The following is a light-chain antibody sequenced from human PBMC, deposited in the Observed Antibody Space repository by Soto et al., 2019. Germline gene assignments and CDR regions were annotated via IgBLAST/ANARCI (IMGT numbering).Light chain of an antibody. J-gene: IGKJ1*01. CDR3: QQYNRWPLT. V-gene: IGKV3-15*01. CDR2: GAS. Sequence: VLTQSPATLSVYPGKRATLSCGASQSVSSNLAWYQQIPGQGPTRLIYGASSRATGIPARFSGSGSATEFTLTISSLQSEDFAVYFCQQYNRWPLTFGQGTKVDIK. CDR1: QSVSSN.